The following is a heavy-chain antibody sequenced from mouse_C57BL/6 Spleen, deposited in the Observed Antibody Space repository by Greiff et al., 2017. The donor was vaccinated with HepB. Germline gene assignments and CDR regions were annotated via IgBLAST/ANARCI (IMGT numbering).Heavy chain of an antibody. D-gene: IGHD3-3*01. CDR3: ARRDCAFFDY. V-gene: IGHV1-64*01. Sequence: VQLQQPGAELVKPGASVKLSCKASGYTFTSYWMHWVKQRPGQGLEWIGMIHPNSGSTNYNEKFKSKATLTVDKSSSTAYMQISSLTSEDSAVYYCARRDCAFFDYWGQGTTLTCSS. CDR2: IHPNSGST. J-gene: IGHJ2*01. CDR1: GYTFTSYW.